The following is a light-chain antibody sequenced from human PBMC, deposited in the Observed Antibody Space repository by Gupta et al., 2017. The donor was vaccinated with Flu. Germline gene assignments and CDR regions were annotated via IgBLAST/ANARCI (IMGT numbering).Light chain of an antibody. Sequence: DIQMTQSPSSLSASLGDRVTITCRASQSISNYLNCYQQKPGKDPKLLIYAASSCQSGVPSRFSGSGYGKDVTITISSRQQEDFAAYYCHQSYSNPPLTFGRGTKVEIK. J-gene: IGKJ4*01. CDR1: QSISNY. CDR2: AAS. V-gene: IGKV1-39*01. CDR3: HQSYSNPPLT.